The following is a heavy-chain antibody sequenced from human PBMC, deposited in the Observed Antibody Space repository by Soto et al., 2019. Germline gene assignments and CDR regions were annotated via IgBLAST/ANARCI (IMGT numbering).Heavy chain of an antibody. D-gene: IGHD1-26*01. CDR2: ISGGRSYI. CDR3: ARPGGGGSYRGAFDI. Sequence: GGSLRLSCVTSGFTFRDYNVHWVRPAQGKGVAWDATISGGRSYIYQAESVKGRFTSPRYNAKNSLYLEMNSLRAEDTAMYYCARPGGGGSYRGAFDIW. CDR1: GFTFRDYN. V-gene: IGHV3-21*04. J-gene: IGHJ3*02.